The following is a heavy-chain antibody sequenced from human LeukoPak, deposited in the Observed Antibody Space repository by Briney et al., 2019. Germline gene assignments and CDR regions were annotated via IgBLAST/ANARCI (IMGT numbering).Heavy chain of an antibody. CDR3: AKAVSSWYSWSDP. CDR1: GFTFSSYW. V-gene: IGHV3-7*01. J-gene: IGHJ5*02. CDR2: INQDGSEK. D-gene: IGHD6-13*01. Sequence: GGSLRLSCAASGFTFSSYWMSWVRQAPGKGLEWVANINQDGSEKYYVDSVKGRFTISRDNAKNSLYLQMNSLRAEDSAVYYCAKAVSSWYSWSDPWGQGTLVTVSS.